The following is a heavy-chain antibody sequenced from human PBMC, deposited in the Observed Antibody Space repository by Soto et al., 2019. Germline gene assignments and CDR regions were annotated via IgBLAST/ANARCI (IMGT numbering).Heavy chain of an antibody. D-gene: IGHD3-3*01. CDR1: GGSITSGGYF. V-gene: IGHV4-39*01. CDR3: AKREDSSRFGGLDI. Sequence: SETLSLTCTVSGGSITSGGYFWDWIRQPPGKGLEWIGTVHSTGGTYYSPSLRSRVTISVDTSKNLFSLKMTSASATDKDVYFCAKREDSSRFGGLDIWGQGTAVTVSS. CDR2: VHSTGGT. J-gene: IGHJ6*02.